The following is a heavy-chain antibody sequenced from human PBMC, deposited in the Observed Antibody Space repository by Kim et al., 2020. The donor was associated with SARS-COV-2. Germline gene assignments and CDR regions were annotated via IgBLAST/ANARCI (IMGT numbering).Heavy chain of an antibody. Sequence: GGSLRLSCAASGFTFSNAWMSWVRQAPGKGLEWVGRIKSKTDGGTTDYAAPVKGRFTISRDDSKNTLYLQMNSLKTEDTAVYYCTTDPLFRWELPQIWGQGTLVTVSS. J-gene: IGHJ4*02. V-gene: IGHV3-15*01. CDR2: IKSKTDGGTT. CDR3: TTDPLFRWELPQI. D-gene: IGHD1-26*01. CDR1: GFTFSNAW.